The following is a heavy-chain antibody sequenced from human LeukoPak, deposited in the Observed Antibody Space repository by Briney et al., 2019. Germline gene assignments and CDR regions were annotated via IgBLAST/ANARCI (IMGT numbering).Heavy chain of an antibody. J-gene: IGHJ6*02. V-gene: IGHV3-23*01. D-gene: IGHD3-22*01. CDR2: ISGSGGST. Sequence: GGSLRLSCAASGFTFDDYGMSWVRQAPGKGLEWVSAISGSGGSTYYADSVKGRFTISRDNSKNTLYLQMNSLRAEDTAVYYCAKDQGYYYDSSGLYYYGMDVWGQGTTVTVSS. CDR1: GFTFDDYG. CDR3: AKDQGYYYDSSGLYYYGMDV.